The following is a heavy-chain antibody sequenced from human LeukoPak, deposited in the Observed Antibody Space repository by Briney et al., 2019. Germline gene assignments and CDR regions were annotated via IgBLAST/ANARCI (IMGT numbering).Heavy chain of an antibody. J-gene: IGHJ4*02. CDR1: GFTFSTYA. CDR2: ITANGGST. Sequence: GGSLRLSCAASGFTFSTYAMTWVPQAPGKGLEWVSSITANGGSTYYADSVKGRFTISRDNSKNTLYLQMNSLRADDTAVYHCARDSGSYLQPTDYWGQGTLVTVSS. V-gene: IGHV3-23*01. D-gene: IGHD1-26*01. CDR3: ARDSGSYLQPTDY.